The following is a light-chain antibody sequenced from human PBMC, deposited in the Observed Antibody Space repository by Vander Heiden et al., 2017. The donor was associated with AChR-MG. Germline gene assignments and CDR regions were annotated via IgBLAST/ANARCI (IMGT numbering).Light chain of an antibody. CDR3: SSYTSSTTRI. CDR2: EVS. Sequence: QSALTHPASVSGSPGQPITISCTGTSRDIGGYNYISWYQQHPGTAPIVLRLEVSNRPSGVSDRVSGSKSGTTASLTISGLQPEDEAYYYCSSYTSSTTRIFGGGTKLTVL. V-gene: IGLV2-14*01. CDR1: SRDIGGYNY. J-gene: IGLJ2*01.